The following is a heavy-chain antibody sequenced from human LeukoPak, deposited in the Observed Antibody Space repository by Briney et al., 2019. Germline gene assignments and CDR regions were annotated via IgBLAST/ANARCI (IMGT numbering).Heavy chain of an antibody. V-gene: IGHV4-31*03. CDR2: IYYSGST. D-gene: IGHD3-22*01. CDR1: GGSISSGGYY. J-gene: IGHJ5*02. CDR3: ARGAVVRNYYDSSGYYSWFDP. Sequence: SQTLSLTCTVSGGSISSGGYYWSWIRQHPGKGLEWIGYIYYSGSTYYNPSLKSRVTISVDTSKNQFSLKLSSVTAADTAVYYCARGAVVRNYYDSSGYYSWFDPWGQGTLVTVSS.